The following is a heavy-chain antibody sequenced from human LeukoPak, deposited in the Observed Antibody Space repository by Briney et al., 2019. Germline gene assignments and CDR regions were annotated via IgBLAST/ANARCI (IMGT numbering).Heavy chain of an antibody. Sequence: SETLSLTCTVSGGSISSYYWSWIRQPPGKGLEWIGYIHYSGSTNYNPSLKSRVTISVDTSKNQFSLKLSSVTAADTAVYYCARSERYNSGWYFYFDYWGQGTLVTVSS. CDR1: GGSISSYY. CDR2: IHYSGST. D-gene: IGHD6-19*01. V-gene: IGHV4-59*01. J-gene: IGHJ4*02. CDR3: ARSERYNSGWYFYFDY.